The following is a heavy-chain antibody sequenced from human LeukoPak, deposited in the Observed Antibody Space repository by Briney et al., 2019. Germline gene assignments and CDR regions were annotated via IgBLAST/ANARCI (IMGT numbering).Heavy chain of an antibody. CDR1: GFTFTSYT. V-gene: IGHV3-23*01. D-gene: IGHD3-22*01. J-gene: IGHJ1*01. Sequence: PGGSLRLSCAASGFTFTSYTMSWVRQAPGKGLEWVSAMSVSGGSIYYADSVKGRFTVSRDNSKNTLYLEMKSLRGEDAAVYYCAKDGVGDSSGYYLLEHWGQGTLVTVSS. CDR3: AKDGVGDSSGYYLLEH. CDR2: MSVSGGSI.